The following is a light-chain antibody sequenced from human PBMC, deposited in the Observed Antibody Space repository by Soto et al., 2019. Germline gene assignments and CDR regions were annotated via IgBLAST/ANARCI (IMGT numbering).Light chain of an antibody. CDR3: QQYGSSRWT. V-gene: IGKV3-20*01. Sequence: EIVLTQSPGTLSLSPGERATLSCRASQSVSGSYLAWYQQRPGQAPRLLIYGASSRATGIPDRCSGSGSGTDVTLTITRLEPEDFAVYYCQQYGSSRWTFGRGTKVEIK. CDR2: GAS. CDR1: QSVSGSY. J-gene: IGKJ1*01.